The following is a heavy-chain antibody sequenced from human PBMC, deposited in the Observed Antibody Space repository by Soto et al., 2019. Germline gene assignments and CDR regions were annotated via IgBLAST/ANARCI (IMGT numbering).Heavy chain of an antibody. D-gene: IGHD3-10*01. CDR2: IYSSGST. CDR1: GGAINSYY. J-gene: IGHJ6*02. CDR3: ARVRLFWFGDFYYYYGMDV. V-gene: IGHV4-4*07. Sequence: TLSLTCTVSGGAINSYYWTWIRQPAGKGLEWIGRIYSSGSTKYNPSLQSRVTMSLDTSKNQFSLKLSSVTAADTAVYYCARVRLFWFGDFYYYYGMDVWGQG.